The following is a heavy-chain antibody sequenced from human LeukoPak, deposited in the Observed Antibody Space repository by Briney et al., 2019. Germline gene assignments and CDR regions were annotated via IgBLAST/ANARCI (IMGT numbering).Heavy chain of an antibody. J-gene: IGHJ5*02. CDR3: AREPPIGQQLVPSWFDP. V-gene: IGHV3-23*01. CDR2: ISGSGSGGST. CDR1: GFTFSRSA. Sequence: GGSLRLSCAASGFTFSRSAMSWVRQAAGKGLEWVSYISGSGSGGSTYYADSVKGRFTLSRDNAKNSLYLQMNSLRAEDTAVYYCAREPPIGQQLVPSWFDPWGQGTLVTVSS. D-gene: IGHD6-13*01.